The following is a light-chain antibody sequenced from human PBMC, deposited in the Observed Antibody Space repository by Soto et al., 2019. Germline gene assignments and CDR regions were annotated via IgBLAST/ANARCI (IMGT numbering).Light chain of an antibody. V-gene: IGKV3-11*01. CDR2: GAS. CDR3: QQRSDWPRT. Sequence: EIVLTQSPATLSLSPGERATLSCRASQSVSSYLAWFQQKPGQAPRLLIYGASNRATGIPARFSGSGSGTEFTLTISSLEPEDFAFYYCQQRSDWPRTFGLGTKVEIK. J-gene: IGKJ1*01. CDR1: QSVSSY.